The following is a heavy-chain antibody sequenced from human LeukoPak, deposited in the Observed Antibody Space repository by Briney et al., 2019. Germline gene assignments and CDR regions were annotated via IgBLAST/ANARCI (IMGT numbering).Heavy chain of an antibody. CDR2: INPNSGDT. D-gene: IGHD3-22*01. CDR1: GYTFTGYY. V-gene: IGHV1-2*02. CDR3: ARSGGFGYYYLDY. J-gene: IGHJ4*02. Sequence: ASVKVSCKASGYTFTGYYMHWVRQAPGQGLEWMGWINPNSGDTNYAQKFQGRVTMTRDTSISTAYMELSRLRSDDTAVYYCARSGGFGYYYLDYWGQGTLVTVSS.